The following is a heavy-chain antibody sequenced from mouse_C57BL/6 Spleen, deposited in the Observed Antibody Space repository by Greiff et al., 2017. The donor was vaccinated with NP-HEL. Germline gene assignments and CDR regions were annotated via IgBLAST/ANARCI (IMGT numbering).Heavy chain of an antibody. CDR2: IYPGDGDT. CDR3: ARWITTVVAVDY. D-gene: IGHD1-1*01. J-gene: IGHJ2*01. CDR1: GYAFSSSW. Sequence: QVQLKQSGPELVKPGASVKISCKASGYAFSSSWMNWVKQRPGKGLEWIGRIYPGDGDTNYNGKFKGKATLTADKSSSTAYMQLSSLTSEDSAVYFCARWITTVVAVDYWGQGTTLTVSS. V-gene: IGHV1-82*01.